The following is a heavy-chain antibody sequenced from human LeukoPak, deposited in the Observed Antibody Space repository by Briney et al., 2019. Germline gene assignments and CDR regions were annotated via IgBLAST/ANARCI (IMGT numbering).Heavy chain of an antibody. CDR1: GFTFSSYG. CDR2: ISYDGSNK. Sequence: GGSLRLSCAASGFTFSSYGMHWVRQAPGKGLEWVAVISYDGSNKYYADSVKGRFTISRDNSKNTLYLQMNSLRAEDTAVYYCAKDRGGGFGIPKEYYFDYWGQGTLVTVSS. D-gene: IGHD3-10*01. CDR3: AKDRGGGFGIPKEYYFDY. V-gene: IGHV3-30*18. J-gene: IGHJ4*02.